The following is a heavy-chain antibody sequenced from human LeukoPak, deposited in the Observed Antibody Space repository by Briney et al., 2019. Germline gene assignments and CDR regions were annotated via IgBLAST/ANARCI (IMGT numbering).Heavy chain of an antibody. Sequence: SVKLSCKASGGTFSSYAISWVRQAPGQGLEWMGRIIPILGIANYDQKFQGRVTITADKSTSTPYMQLSSLRTEDTAVYYCARDALDYGGNSHFDYWGQGTLVTVSS. J-gene: IGHJ4*02. D-gene: IGHD4-17*01. CDR1: GGTFSSYA. CDR3: ARDALDYGGNSHFDY. V-gene: IGHV1-69*04. CDR2: IIPILGIA.